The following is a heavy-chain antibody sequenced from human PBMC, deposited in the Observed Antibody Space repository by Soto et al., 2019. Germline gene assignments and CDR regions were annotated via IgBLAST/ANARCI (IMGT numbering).Heavy chain of an antibody. CDR3: AKPFYCSGGSCYGVYYYYYMDV. CDR1: GFTFSSYA. J-gene: IGHJ6*03. V-gene: IGHV3-23*01. D-gene: IGHD2-15*01. Sequence: GGSLRLSCAASGFTFSSYAMSWVRQAPGKGLEWVSAISGSGGSTYYADSVKGRFTISRDNSKNTLYLQMNSLRAEDTAVYYCAKPFYCSGGSCYGVYYYYYMDVWGKGTTVTVSS. CDR2: ISGSGGST.